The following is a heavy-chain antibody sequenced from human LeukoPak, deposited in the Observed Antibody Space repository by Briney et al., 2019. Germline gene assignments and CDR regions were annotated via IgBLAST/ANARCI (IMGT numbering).Heavy chain of an antibody. CDR1: GYSFNNGFN. CDR3: ARDNHQYYYDSSGSVRDYYYMDV. D-gene: IGHD3-22*01. Sequence: PSETLSLTCSVSGYSFNNGFNWDWIRQPPGRGLEWIGGMYYNGETYYNPSLKSRVTMSVDTSKNQFSLKMSSVTAADTAVYYCARDNHQYYYDSSGSVRDYYYMDVWGKGTTVTVSS. CDR2: MYYNGET. J-gene: IGHJ6*03. V-gene: IGHV4-38-2*02.